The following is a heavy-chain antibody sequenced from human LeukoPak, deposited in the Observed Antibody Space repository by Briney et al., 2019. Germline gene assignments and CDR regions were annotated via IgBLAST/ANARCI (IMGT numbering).Heavy chain of an antibody. J-gene: IGHJ4*02. D-gene: IGHD5-12*01. V-gene: IGHV1-2*02. CDR3: ASVTLSAYDGDY. CDR2: INPHSGGT. CDR1: GYTFIGYY. Sequence: ASVKVSCKASGYTFIGYYMHWVRQAPGQGLEWMGWINPHSGGTNSEQNFQGRVTMTRDTSISTAYMELSRLKSDDTAVYYCASVTLSAYDGDYRGQGTLVTVSS.